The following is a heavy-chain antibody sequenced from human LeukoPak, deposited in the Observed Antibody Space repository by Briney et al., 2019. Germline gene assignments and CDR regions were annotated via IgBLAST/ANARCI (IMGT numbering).Heavy chain of an antibody. J-gene: IGHJ4*02. V-gene: IGHV3-7*01. CDR3: RGASGLYSSSYDY. D-gene: IGHD6-6*01. Sequence: PGGSLRLSCAASGFTFSSYGMHWVRQAPGKGLEGVANIKQDGSEKYYVDSVKGRFTISRDNAKNSLYLQMNSLRAEDTAVYYRRGASGLYSSSYDYWGQGTLVTVSS. CDR2: IKQDGSEK. CDR1: GFTFSSYG.